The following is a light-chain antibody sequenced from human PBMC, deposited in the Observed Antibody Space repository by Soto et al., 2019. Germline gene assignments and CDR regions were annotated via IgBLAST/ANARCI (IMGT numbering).Light chain of an antibody. J-gene: IGKJ1*01. CDR2: DAS. V-gene: IGKV3-11*01. CDR1: QIVSSS. CDR3: QQRSNWPWT. Sequence: EIVLTQSPATLSLSPGERATLSCRASQIVSSSLAWFQQKPGQAPRLLIYDASNRATGIPARFSGSGSGTDFTLTISSLEHEDFAVYYCQQRSNWPWTFGPGTKVEIK.